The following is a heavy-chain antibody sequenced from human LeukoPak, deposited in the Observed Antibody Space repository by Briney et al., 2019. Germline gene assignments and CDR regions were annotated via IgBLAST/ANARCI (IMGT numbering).Heavy chain of an antibody. CDR3: ARSYDILTGYYRGYFDY. V-gene: IGHV4-59*01. CDR2: ISYSGST. J-gene: IGHJ4*02. Sequence: PSETLSLTCTVSGGSISSYYWSWIRQPPGKGLEWIGYISYSGSTNYNPSLKSRVTISVDTSKNQFSLKLSSVTAADTAVYYCARSYDILTGYYRGYFDYWGQGTLVTVSS. CDR1: GGSISSYY. D-gene: IGHD3-9*01.